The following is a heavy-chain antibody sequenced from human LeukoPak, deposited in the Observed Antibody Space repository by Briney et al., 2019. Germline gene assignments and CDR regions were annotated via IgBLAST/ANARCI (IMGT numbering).Heavy chain of an antibody. D-gene: IGHD5-18*01. V-gene: IGHV4-34*01. CDR3: ARGRSGYSYGYWFDP. CDR2: INHSGST. J-gene: IGHJ5*02. CDR1: GGSFSGYY. Sequence: SETLSLTCAVYGGSFSGYYWSWIRQPPGKGLEWIREINHSGSTNYNPSLKSRVTISVDTSKNQFSLKLSSVTAADTAVYYCARGRSGYSYGYWFDPWGQGTLVTVSS.